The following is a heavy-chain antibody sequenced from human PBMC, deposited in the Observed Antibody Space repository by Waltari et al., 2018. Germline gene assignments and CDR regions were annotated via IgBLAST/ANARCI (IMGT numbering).Heavy chain of an antibody. D-gene: IGHD2-15*01. CDR3: ARGPDCSGGSCYYVPFDY. CDR2: INHSGST. V-gene: IGHV4-34*01. CDR1: GGSFSGYY. Sequence: QVLLQQWGAGLLKPSETLSLTCAVYGGSFSGYYWSWIRQPPGKGLEWIGEINHSGSTNYNPSLKSRVTISVDTSKNQFSLKLSSVTAADTAVYYCARGPDCSGGSCYYVPFDYWGQGTLVIVSS. J-gene: IGHJ4*02.